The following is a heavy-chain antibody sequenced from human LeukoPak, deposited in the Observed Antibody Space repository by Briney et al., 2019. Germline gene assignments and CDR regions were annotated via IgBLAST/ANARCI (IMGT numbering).Heavy chain of an antibody. CDR1: GFTVSSNY. V-gene: IGHV3-66*01. CDR2: IYSGGST. Sequence: PGGSLRLSCAASGFTVSSNYMSWVRQAPGKGLEWVSVIYSGGSTYYADSVKGRFTISRDNSKKTLYLKMNSLRAEDTAVYYCARSSITMIVVVHFDYWGQGTLVTVSS. J-gene: IGHJ4*02. CDR3: ARSSITMIVVVHFDY. D-gene: IGHD3-22*01.